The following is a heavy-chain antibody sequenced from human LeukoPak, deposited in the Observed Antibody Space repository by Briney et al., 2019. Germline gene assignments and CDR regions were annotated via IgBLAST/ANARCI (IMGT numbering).Heavy chain of an antibody. D-gene: IGHD3-3*01. CDR1: GGSISSGPYY. CDR3: ARIAYDALDSYYYGMDV. J-gene: IGHJ6*02. Sequence: SETLSLTCTVSGGSISSGPYYWIWIRQHPGKGLEWIGYITYSGNTYYYPALNSRVTVSLDTSKTQFSLKLSSVTAADAAVYYCARIAYDALDSYYYGMDVWGQGTTVTVSS. CDR2: ITYSGNT. V-gene: IGHV4-31*03.